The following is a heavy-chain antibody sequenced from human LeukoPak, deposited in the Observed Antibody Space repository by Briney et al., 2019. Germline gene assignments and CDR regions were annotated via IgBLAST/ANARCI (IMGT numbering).Heavy chain of an antibody. Sequence: ASVKVSCKASGYTFTSYDINWVRQAAGQGLEWMGWMNPESGDTGYAQKFQGRVTMTRNTSINTAYMELSSLSSEDTAVYYCARKGLRGVRLNWFDPWGQGTLVTVSS. CDR1: GYTFTSYD. CDR3: ARKGLRGVRLNWFDP. J-gene: IGHJ5*02. CDR2: MNPESGDT. D-gene: IGHD3-10*01. V-gene: IGHV1-8*01.